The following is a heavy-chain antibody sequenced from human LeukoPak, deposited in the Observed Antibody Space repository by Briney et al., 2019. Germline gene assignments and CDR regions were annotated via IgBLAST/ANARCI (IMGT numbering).Heavy chain of an antibody. CDR3: ARHISGWIGI. CDR1: AFSSSSYY. V-gene: IGHV4-59*01. Sequence: SETLSLNCTGSAFSSSSYYWSWIRQPPGQELVWIVYIYYSRSTNYNPFLKSRITISVETTKNQFALKLSSVTAADTAVYYCARHISGWIGIWGQGTMVTVSS. D-gene: IGHD6-19*01. CDR2: IYYSRST. J-gene: IGHJ3*02.